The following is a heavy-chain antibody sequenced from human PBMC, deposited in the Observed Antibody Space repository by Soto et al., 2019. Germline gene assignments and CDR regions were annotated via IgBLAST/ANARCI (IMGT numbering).Heavy chain of an antibody. J-gene: IGHJ4*02. V-gene: IGHV1-18*01. CDR2: ISGYNRDT. CDR3: SRDARPYGDYDY. D-gene: IGHD4-17*01. CDR1: GYSFTSYG. Sequence: ASVKDSCQASGYSFTSYGNSWVRQAPGQGLEWMGWISGYNRDTNYGQKFQGRVTMTRDTSTSTAYVELSSLRSDDTAVYYCSRDARPYGDYDYWGQGTLVTVSS.